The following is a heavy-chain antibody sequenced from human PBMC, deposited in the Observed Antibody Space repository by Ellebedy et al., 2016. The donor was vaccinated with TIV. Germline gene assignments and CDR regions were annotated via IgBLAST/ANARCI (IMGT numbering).Heavy chain of an antibody. CDR2: IWYDGSDQ. Sequence: GESLKISCAASGFTFRRHGMHWVRQAPGKGLEWVAVIWYDGSDQYYADSVKGRFNVSRDNSKNTLYLQMNSLRAEDTAVYYCARDIGYPSGDFDYWGQGTLVTVSS. V-gene: IGHV3-33*01. CDR1: GFTFRRHG. CDR3: ARDIGYPSGDFDY. J-gene: IGHJ4*02. D-gene: IGHD1-26*01.